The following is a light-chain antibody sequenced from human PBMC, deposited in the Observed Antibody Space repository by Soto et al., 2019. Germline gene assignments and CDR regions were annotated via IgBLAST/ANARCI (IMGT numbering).Light chain of an antibody. CDR1: TSNIGSNA. J-gene: IGLJ1*01. Sequence: QSVVTQPPSVSGTPGQRVAISCSGSTSNIGSNAVSWYQHLPGTAPKLLIYSNNQRPSGVPDRFSGSKSGTSASLAISGLQSEDEADYYCASCDDSLNGYVFGTGTKLTVL. CDR2: SNN. V-gene: IGLV1-44*01. CDR3: ASCDDSLNGYV.